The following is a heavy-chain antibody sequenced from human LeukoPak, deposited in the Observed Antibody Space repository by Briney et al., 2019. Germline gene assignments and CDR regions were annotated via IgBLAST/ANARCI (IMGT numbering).Heavy chain of an antibody. J-gene: IGHJ6*02. Sequence: GGSLRLSCAASGFTFSSYWMNWARQAPGKGLEWVASINHNGNVIYYVDSVKGRFTISRDNAKNSLYLQMSNLRAEDTAVYFCARGGGLDVWGQGATVTVSS. CDR1: GFTFSSYW. D-gene: IGHD3-16*01. V-gene: IGHV3-7*03. CDR3: ARGGGLDV. CDR2: INHNGNVI.